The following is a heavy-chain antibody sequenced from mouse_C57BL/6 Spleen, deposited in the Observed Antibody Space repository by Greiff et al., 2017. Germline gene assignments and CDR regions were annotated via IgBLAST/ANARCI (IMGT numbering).Heavy chain of an antibody. CDR1: GYTFTSYW. Sequence: QVQLQQPGAELVMPGASVKLSCKASGYTFTSYWMHWVKQRPGQGLEWIGEIDPSDSYTNYNQKFKGKSTLTVDKSSSTAYMQLSSLTSEDSAVYYCARCLDYYAMDYWDQGTSVTVSS. J-gene: IGHJ4*01. CDR3: ARCLDYYAMDY. V-gene: IGHV1-69*01. CDR2: IDPSDSYT.